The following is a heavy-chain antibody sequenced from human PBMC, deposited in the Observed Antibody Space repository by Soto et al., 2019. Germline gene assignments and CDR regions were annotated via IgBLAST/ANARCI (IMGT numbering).Heavy chain of an antibody. V-gene: IGHV3-13*01. CDR1: GFTVSRYD. D-gene: IGHD4-17*01. CDR2: IGSAGAT. CDR3: AKADDGGTHFEN. J-gene: IGHJ4*02. Sequence: EVQLVESGGGLVQPGGSLRLSCAASGFTVSRYDMHWVRQATGKGLELVSVIGSAGATYYPGSVKGRFTISRENAQNSLYLQMTSLRAEDTAVYYCAKADDGGTHFENWGKGTLVTVSS.